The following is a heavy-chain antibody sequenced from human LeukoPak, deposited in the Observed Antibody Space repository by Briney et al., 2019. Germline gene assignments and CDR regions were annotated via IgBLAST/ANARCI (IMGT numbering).Heavy chain of an antibody. D-gene: IGHD6-13*01. Sequence: GESLKISCKGSGYNFITYWIGWVRQMPGKGLEWMGIIYPSNSDTRYSPSFQGQVTFSADKSISTAYLQWSSLKASDTAMYYCARHRVDSSSPRSMDVWGQGTTVTVSS. CDR2: IYPSNSDT. V-gene: IGHV5-51*01. CDR3: ARHRVDSSSPRSMDV. J-gene: IGHJ6*02. CDR1: GYNFITYW.